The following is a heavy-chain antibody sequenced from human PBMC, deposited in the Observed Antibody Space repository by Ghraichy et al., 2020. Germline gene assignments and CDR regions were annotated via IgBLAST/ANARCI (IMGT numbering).Heavy chain of an antibody. J-gene: IGHJ4*02. Sequence: KVSCKASGYTFTGYYMHWVRQAPGQGLEWMGWINPNSGGTNYAQKFQGWVTMTRDTSISTAYMELSRLRSDDTAVYYCARAYYYDSSGPPYDYWGQGTLVTVSS. CDR1: GYTFTGYY. CDR3: ARAYYYDSSGPPYDY. V-gene: IGHV1-2*04. CDR2: INPNSGGT. D-gene: IGHD3-22*01.